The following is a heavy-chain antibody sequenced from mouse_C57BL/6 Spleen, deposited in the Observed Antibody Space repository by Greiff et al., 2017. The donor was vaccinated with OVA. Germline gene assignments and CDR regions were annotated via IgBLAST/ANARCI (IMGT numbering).Heavy chain of an antibody. V-gene: IGHV5-4*03. Sequence: DVMLVESGGGLVKPGGSLKLSCAASGFTFSSYAMSWVRQTPEKRLEWVATISDGGSYTYYPDNVKGRFTISRDNAKNNLYLQMSHLKSEDTAMYYCARGYGNYPHWYFDVWGTGTTVTVSS. J-gene: IGHJ1*03. CDR2: ISDGGSYT. CDR1: GFTFSSYA. D-gene: IGHD2-1*01. CDR3: ARGYGNYPHWYFDV.